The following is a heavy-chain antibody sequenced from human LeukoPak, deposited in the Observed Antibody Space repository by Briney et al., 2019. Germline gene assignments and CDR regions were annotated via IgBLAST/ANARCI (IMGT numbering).Heavy chain of an antibody. Sequence: SETLSLTCTVSGGSITSYHWSWIRQPPGKGLEWIGYISYSGSTNYNPSLKSRVTISIDTSKNQFSLKLSSVTAADTAVYYCASGGFCGSTTCYPNWFDPWGQGTLVTVSS. CDR2: ISYSGST. V-gene: IGHV4-59*12. D-gene: IGHD2-2*01. J-gene: IGHJ5*02. CDR1: GGSITSYH. CDR3: ASGGFCGSTTCYPNWFDP.